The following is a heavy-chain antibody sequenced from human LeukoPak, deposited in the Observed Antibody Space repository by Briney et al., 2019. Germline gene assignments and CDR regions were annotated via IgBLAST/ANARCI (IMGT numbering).Heavy chain of an antibody. D-gene: IGHD3-22*01. J-gene: IGHJ4*02. CDR1: GFTFSSYA. V-gene: IGHV3-23*01. CDR2: ISGSGGST. Sequence: GGSLRLSCAASGFTFSSYAMSWVRQAPGKGLEWVSAISGSGGSTYYADFVKGRFTISRDNSKNTLYLQMNSLRAEDTAVYYCAKVVEPDHYYDSSGYLDYWGQGTLVTVSS. CDR3: AKVVEPDHYYDSSGYLDY.